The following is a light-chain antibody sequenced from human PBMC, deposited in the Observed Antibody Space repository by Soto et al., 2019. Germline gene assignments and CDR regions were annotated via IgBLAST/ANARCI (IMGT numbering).Light chain of an antibody. CDR1: SSDVGAYNF. V-gene: IGLV2-14*03. Sequence: QSALTQPASVSGSPGQSITISCTGTSSDVGAYNFVSWHQQHPGKAPKLMIYNVYDRPSGISYRFSGYKSGNTASLTISGLQGEDEADYYCSAYTVSRTYVFGTGTKLTVL. CDR3: SAYTVSRTYV. CDR2: NVY. J-gene: IGLJ1*01.